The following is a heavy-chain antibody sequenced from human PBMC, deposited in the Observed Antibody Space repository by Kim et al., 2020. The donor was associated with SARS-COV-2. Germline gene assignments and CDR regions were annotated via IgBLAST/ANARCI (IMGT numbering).Heavy chain of an antibody. Sequence: SETLSLTCSVSGDSMTFYYWSWLRQAPGKRLEWIAFIYHDGATDYNPSLSSRLTLSVDTARKQVSLRLTNVTATDTAIYYCARHMSPSGRYFYLEDWGPGTLVTVSS. CDR2: IYHDGAT. V-gene: IGHV4-59*08. CDR3: ARHMSPSGRYFYLED. J-gene: IGHJ4*02. D-gene: IGHD3-10*01. CDR1: GDSMTFYY.